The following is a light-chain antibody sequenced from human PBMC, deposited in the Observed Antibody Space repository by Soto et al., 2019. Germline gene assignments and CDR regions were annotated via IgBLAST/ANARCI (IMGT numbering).Light chain of an antibody. CDR2: SDN. CDR1: NXDIGPNA. CDR3: AAWDDSLRSYV. J-gene: IGLJ1*01. V-gene: IGLV1-44*01. Sequence: QSVLAQPPSVSGTPGQRVTIPCSGGNXDIGPNAVNWYQQLPGTAPKLLLHSDNQRPSGVPDRFSGSKSGTSASLAISGLQSDDEAEYFCAAWDDSLRSYVFGTGTKGTVL.